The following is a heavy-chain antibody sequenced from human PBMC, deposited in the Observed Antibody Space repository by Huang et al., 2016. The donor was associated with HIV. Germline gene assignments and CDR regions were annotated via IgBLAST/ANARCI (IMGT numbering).Heavy chain of an antibody. CDR3: ARDPYYTTGWYALDL. V-gene: IGHV3-48*01. D-gene: IGHD6-19*01. CDR2: VSAAGGAT. CDR1: GFTFSDQS. J-gene: IGHJ5*02. Sequence: AASGFTFSDQSFNWVRQAPGKGLEWVAYVSAAGGATYYAESVKCRFTISRDNAKNLLFLQMNSLRADDTALYYCARDPYYTTGWYALDLWGQGTLLSVSS.